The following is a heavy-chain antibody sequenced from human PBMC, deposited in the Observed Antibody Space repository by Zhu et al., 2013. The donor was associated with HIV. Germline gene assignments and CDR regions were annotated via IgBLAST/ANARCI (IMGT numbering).Heavy chain of an antibody. CDR2: INPKSGGT. D-gene: IGHD3-22*01. V-gene: IGHV1-2*02. J-gene: IGHJ4*02. CDR1: GYTFTSYG. CDR3: ARADRVXIDY. Sequence: QVQLVQSGAEVKKPGASVKVSCKASGYTFTSYGISWVRQAPGQGLEWMGWINPKSGGTKYAQKFQGRVTMTRDTSIRTVYMELSRLKSDDTAVYYCARADRVXIDYWGQGTLVTGLL.